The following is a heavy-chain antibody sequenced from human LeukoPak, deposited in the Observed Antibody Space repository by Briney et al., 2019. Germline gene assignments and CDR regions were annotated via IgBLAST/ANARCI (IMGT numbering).Heavy chain of an antibody. CDR2: VHHSGSS. CDR1: GDSITNGGYY. D-gene: IGHD3/OR15-3a*01. J-gene: IGHJ5*02. CDR3: AKGAARTGWFDP. Sequence: PSETLSLTCTVSGDSITNGGYYWSWIRQPPGKGLEWIGYVHHSGSSDYNPSLKSRVSTSVDRTNNQFSLKLSSVTAADTAVYYCAKGAARTGWFDPWGQGALVIVSS. V-gene: IGHV4-30-2*01.